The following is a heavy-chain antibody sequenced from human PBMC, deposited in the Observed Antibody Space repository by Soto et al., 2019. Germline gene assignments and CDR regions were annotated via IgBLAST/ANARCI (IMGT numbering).Heavy chain of an antibody. D-gene: IGHD2-15*01. CDR1: GGSFSGYY. Sequence: QVQLQQWGAGLLKPSETLSLTCAVYGGSFSGYYWSWIRQPPGKGLECIGEINHSGSTNYNPSLKSRVTISVDTSKNQFSLKLSSVTAADTAVYYCARGPVVVVAATFYYYYYGMDVWGQGTTVTVSS. V-gene: IGHV4-34*01. CDR2: INHSGST. CDR3: ARGPVVVVAATFYYYYYGMDV. J-gene: IGHJ6*02.